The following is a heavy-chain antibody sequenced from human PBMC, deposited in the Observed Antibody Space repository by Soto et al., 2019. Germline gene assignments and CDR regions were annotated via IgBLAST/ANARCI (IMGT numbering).Heavy chain of an antibody. Sequence: EVQLVESGGGLLQPGGSLRLSCAVSGSTFSNDWMHWVRQAPGKGLVWVSHINSDGSSTNYADFVKGRFTIARDNAKNTVYLQMDSLRAEDTAVYYCEGVRCYSLGVWGQGTTVTVSS. J-gene: IGHJ6*02. CDR2: INSDGSST. CDR1: GSTFSNDW. V-gene: IGHV3-74*01. CDR3: EGVRCYSLGV. D-gene: IGHD4-4*01.